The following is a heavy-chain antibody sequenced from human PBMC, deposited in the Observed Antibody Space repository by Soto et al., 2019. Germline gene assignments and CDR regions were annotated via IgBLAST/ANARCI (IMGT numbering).Heavy chain of an antibody. D-gene: IGHD1-26*01. Sequence: SETLFLTCTVSGGSISSGGYYWSWIRQHPGKGLEWIGYIYYSGSTYYNPSLKSRVTISVDTSKNQFSLKLSSVTAADTAVYYCARGLISGSHYSGGWYYFDSWGQGTLVTVSS. CDR1: GGSISSGGYY. J-gene: IGHJ4*02. V-gene: IGHV4-31*03. CDR3: ARGLISGSHYSGGWYYFDS. CDR2: IYYSGST.